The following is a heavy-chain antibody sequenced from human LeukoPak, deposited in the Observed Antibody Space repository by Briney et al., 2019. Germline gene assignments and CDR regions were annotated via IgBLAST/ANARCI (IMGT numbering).Heavy chain of an antibody. CDR3: LTMVRGVTSYFDY. Sequence: ASVKVSCKASGYTFTSYDINWVRQATGQGLEWMGWMNPNSGNTGYAQKFQGRVTMTRNTSISTAYMELSSLRSEDTAVYYCLTMVRGVTSYFDYWGQGTLVTVSS. J-gene: IGHJ4*02. CDR1: GYTFTSYD. V-gene: IGHV1-8*01. D-gene: IGHD3-10*01. CDR2: MNPNSGNT.